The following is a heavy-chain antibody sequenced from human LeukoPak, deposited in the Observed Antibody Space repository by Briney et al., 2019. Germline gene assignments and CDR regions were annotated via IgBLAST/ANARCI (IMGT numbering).Heavy chain of an antibody. J-gene: IGHJ6*02. CDR1: GGSFSGYY. CDR3: ARGRGYGNDRLPYYYYGMDV. V-gene: IGHV4-34*01. D-gene: IGHD4-11*01. CDR2: INHSGST. Sequence: SETLSLTCAVYGGSFSGYYWSWIRQPPGKGLEWIGEINHSGSTNYNPSLKSRVTISIDTSKNQFSLKLSSVTAADTAVYYCARGRGYGNDRLPYYYYGMDVWGQRTTVTVSS.